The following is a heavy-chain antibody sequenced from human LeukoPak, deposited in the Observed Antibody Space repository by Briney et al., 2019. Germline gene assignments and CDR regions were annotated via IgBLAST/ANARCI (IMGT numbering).Heavy chain of an antibody. V-gene: IGHV3-7*01. CDR2: IKQDGSEK. CDR1: GFTFSNYW. D-gene: IGHD1-26*01. J-gene: IGHJ4*02. Sequence: GGSLRLSCTASGFTFSNYWMSWVRQAPGKGLEWVANIKQDGSEKYYVDSVKGRCTISRDNAKNSLYLQMNSLRAEDTAVYYCARESGSYSYFDYWGQGTLVTVSS. CDR3: ARESGSYSYFDY.